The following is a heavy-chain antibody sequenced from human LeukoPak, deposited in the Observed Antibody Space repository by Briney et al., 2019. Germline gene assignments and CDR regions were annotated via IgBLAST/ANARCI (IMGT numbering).Heavy chain of an antibody. J-gene: IGHJ2*01. CDR1: EFTFSNYA. V-gene: IGHV3-30-3*01. CDR2: ISYDGNTI. CDR3: ARDRGLYYDSENWYFDL. D-gene: IGHD3-22*01. Sequence: GRSLRLSCAASEFTFSNYALHWVRQAPGKGLQWVAVISYDGNTIHYADSVKGRFIISRDTSKNTLYLQMNSLRAEDTAVYYCARDRGLYYDSENWYFDLWGRGTLVTVSS.